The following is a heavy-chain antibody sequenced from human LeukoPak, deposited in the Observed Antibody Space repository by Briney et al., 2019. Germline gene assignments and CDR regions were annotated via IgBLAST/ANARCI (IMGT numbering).Heavy chain of an antibody. CDR1: GGSISSGDYY. Sequence: SETLSLTCTVSGGSISSGDYYWSWIRQPPGKGLEWIGYIYYSGSTYYNPSLKSRVTISVDTSKNQFSLKLSSVTAADTAVYYCARTNSYGSRSVFDYWGQGTLVTVSS. CDR3: ARTNSYGSRSVFDY. D-gene: IGHD5-18*01. V-gene: IGHV4-30-4*08. CDR2: IYYSGST. J-gene: IGHJ4*02.